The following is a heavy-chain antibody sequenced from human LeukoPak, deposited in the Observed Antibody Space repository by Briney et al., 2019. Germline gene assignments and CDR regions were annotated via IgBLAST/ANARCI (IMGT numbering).Heavy chain of an antibody. J-gene: IGHJ6*03. V-gene: IGHV1-2*02. CDR1: GYTFTGYY. CDR2: INPNSGGT. CDR3: ARVPRNCSSTSCYYYYYYMDV. Sequence: ASVKVSCKASGYTFTGYYMHWVRQAPGQGLEWMGWINPNSGGTNYAQKFQGRVTMTRDTSISTAYMELSRLRSDDAAVYYCARVPRNCSSTSCYYYYYYMDVWGKGTTVTVSS. D-gene: IGHD2-2*01.